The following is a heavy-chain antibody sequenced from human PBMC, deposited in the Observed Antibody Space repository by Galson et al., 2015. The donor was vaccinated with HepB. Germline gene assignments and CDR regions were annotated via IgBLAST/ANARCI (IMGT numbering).Heavy chain of an antibody. CDR1: GYTFTSYG. Sequence: SVKVSCKASGYTFTSYGTSWVRQAPGQGFEWMGWISPNNGNTNYAQKLQGRVTLTTDTSTSTAYMEVRSLRSDDTAVYYCARDRIMDVWGKGTTVTVSS. CDR2: ISPNNGNT. CDR3: ARDRIMDV. V-gene: IGHV1-18*01. D-gene: IGHD2/OR15-2a*01. J-gene: IGHJ6*03.